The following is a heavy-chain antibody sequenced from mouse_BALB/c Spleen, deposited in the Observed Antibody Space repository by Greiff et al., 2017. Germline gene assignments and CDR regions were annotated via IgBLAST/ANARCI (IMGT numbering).Heavy chain of an antibody. J-gene: IGHJ3*01. Sequence: EVHLVESGGDLVKPGGSLKLSCAASGFTFSSSGMSWVRQTPDKRLEWVATISSGGSYTYYPDSVKGRFTISRDNAKNTLYLQMSSLKSEDTAMYYCARRDYYGNYEAWFAYWGQGTLVTVSA. CDR3: ARRDYYGNYEAWFAY. V-gene: IGHV5-6*01. CDR2: ISSGGSYT. CDR1: GFTFSSSG. D-gene: IGHD2-1*01.